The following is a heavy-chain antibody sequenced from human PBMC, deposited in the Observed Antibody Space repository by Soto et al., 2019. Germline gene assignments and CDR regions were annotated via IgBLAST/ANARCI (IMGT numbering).Heavy chain of an antibody. V-gene: IGHV4-30-4*01. CDR1: GVSISSGDYY. CDR3: ARHYYGSGSGNWFDP. J-gene: IGHJ5*02. D-gene: IGHD3-10*01. Sequence: TLSLTCTVSGVSISSGDYYWSWIRQPPGKGLEWIGYIYYSGSTYYNPSLKSRVTISVDTSKNQFSLKLSSVTAADTAVYYCARHYYGSGSGNWFDPWGQGTLVTVSS. CDR2: IYYSGST.